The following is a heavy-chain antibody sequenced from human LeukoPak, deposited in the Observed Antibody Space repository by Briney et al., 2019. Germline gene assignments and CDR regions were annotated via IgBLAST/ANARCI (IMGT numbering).Heavy chain of an antibody. D-gene: IGHD3-22*01. CDR1: GYSFTSYW. Sequence: PGESLKISCKGSGYSFTSYWIGWVRQMPGKGLEWVGIIYPGDSDTRYSPSFQGQVTISADKSISTAYLQWSSLKASDTAMYYCARRFFKVDYYDSSGYYSLFDYWGQGTLVTVSS. CDR2: IYPGDSDT. V-gene: IGHV5-51*03. J-gene: IGHJ4*02. CDR3: ARRFFKVDYYDSSGYYSLFDY.